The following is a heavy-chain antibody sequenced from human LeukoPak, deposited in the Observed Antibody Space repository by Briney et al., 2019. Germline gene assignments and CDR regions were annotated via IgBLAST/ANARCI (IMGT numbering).Heavy chain of an antibody. D-gene: IGHD2-2*02. Sequence: SQTLSLTCTVSGGSISSGSYYWSWIRQPAGKGLEWIGRIYTSGSTNYNPSLKSRVTISVDTSKNQFSLKLSSVTAADTAVYYCARGYCSSTSCYNYYCGMDVWGQGTTVTVSS. V-gene: IGHV4-61*02. CDR2: IYTSGST. CDR1: GGSISSGSYY. CDR3: ARGYCSSTSCYNYYCGMDV. J-gene: IGHJ6*02.